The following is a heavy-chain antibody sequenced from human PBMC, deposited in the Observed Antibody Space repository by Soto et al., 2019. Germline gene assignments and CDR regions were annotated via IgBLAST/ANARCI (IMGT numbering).Heavy chain of an antibody. J-gene: IGHJ3*02. Sequence: GASVKVSSKASGYTFTSYYMHWVRQAPGQGLEWMGIINPSGGSTSYAQKFQGRVTMTRDTSTSTVYMELSSLRSEDTAVYYCARDKVLLWFGESHAFDIWGQGTMVTVSS. V-gene: IGHV1-46*03. CDR2: INPSGGST. CDR1: GYTFTSYY. CDR3: ARDKVLLWFGESHAFDI. D-gene: IGHD3-10*01.